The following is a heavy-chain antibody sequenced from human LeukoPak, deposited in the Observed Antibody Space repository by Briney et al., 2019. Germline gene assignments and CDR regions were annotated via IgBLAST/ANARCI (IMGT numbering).Heavy chain of an antibody. Sequence: SETLSLTCTVSGGSISSSSYYWGWIRQPPGKGLEWIGSIYYSGSTYYNPSLKSRVTMSVDTSKNQFSLKLSSVTAADTAVYYCARRRGFYYDSSGKGYYYYYMDVWGKGTTVTVSS. CDR3: ARRRGFYYDSSGKGYYYYYMDV. V-gene: IGHV4-39*01. J-gene: IGHJ6*03. CDR1: GGSISSSSYY. CDR2: IYYSGST. D-gene: IGHD3-22*01.